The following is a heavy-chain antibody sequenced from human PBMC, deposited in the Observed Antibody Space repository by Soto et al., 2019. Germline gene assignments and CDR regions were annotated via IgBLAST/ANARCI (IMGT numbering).Heavy chain of an antibody. CDR2: IYYSGST. Sequence: SETLSLTCTVSGGSISSYYWSWIRQPPGKGLEWIGYIYYSGSTNYNPSLKSRVTISVDTSKNQFSLKLSSVTAADTAVYYCARDRIAAAGTGVYYYYGMDVWGQGTTVTVSS. J-gene: IGHJ6*02. D-gene: IGHD6-13*01. CDR1: GGSISSYY. CDR3: ARDRIAAAGTGVYYYYGMDV. V-gene: IGHV4-59*01.